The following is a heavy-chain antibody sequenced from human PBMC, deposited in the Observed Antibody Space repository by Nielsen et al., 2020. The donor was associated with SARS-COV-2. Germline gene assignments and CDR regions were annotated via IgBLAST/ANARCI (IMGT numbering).Heavy chain of an antibody. CDR3: ARGGYSSGWYFPSGY. J-gene: IGHJ4*02. CDR1: GFTFSSYS. D-gene: IGHD6-19*01. Sequence: GESLKISCAASGFTFSSYSMNWVRQVPGKGLEWVSSISSSNSYIYYADSVKGRFTISRDNAKNSLYLQMNSLRAEDTAVYYCARGGYSSGWYFPSGYWGQGTLVTVSS. CDR2: ISSSNSYI. V-gene: IGHV3-21*01.